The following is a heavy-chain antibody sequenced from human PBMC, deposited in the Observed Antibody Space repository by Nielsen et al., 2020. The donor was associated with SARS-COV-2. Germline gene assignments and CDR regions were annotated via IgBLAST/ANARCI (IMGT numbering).Heavy chain of an antibody. Sequence: GESLKIYCAASGFTFSSYAMHWVRQAPGKGLEWVAVISYDGSNKYYADSVKGRFTISRDNSKNTLYLQMNSLRAEDTAVYYCARVMVAGTGGDYWGQGTLVTVSS. CDR2: ISYDGSNK. J-gene: IGHJ4*02. CDR3: ARVMVAGTGGDY. CDR1: GFTFSSYA. V-gene: IGHV3-30-3*01. D-gene: IGHD6-19*01.